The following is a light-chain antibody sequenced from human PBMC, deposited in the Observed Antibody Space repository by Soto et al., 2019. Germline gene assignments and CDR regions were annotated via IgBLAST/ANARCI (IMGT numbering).Light chain of an antibody. CDR2: GAS. CDR3: QQYSSSPYN. J-gene: IGKJ2*01. CDR1: QTISSTY. V-gene: IGKV3-20*01. Sequence: EVVLTQSPGTLSLSPGERATLSCRASQTISSTYLAWYQHKPGQAPRLLIYGASSRATGIPDRVSGSGSGTDFTLTISRLEPEDFAVYYCQQYSSSPYNFCQGTKLEIK.